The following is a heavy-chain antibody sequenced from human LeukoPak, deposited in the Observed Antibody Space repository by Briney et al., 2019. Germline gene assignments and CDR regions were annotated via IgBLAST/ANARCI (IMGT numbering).Heavy chain of an antibody. D-gene: IGHD3-22*01. V-gene: IGHV4-34*01. Sequence: SETLSLTCAVYGGSFSGYYWSWIRQPPGKGLEWIGEINHSGSTNYNPSLKSRVTISVDTSKNQFSLKLSSVTAADTAVYYCARGHYYYDSSGPRSPLFAYWGQGTLVTVSS. J-gene: IGHJ4*02. CDR2: INHSGST. CDR3: ARGHYYYDSSGPRSPLFAY. CDR1: GGSFSGYY.